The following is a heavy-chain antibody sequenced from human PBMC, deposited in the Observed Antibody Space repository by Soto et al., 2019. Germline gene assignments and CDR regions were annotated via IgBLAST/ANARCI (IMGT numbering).Heavy chain of an antibody. CDR3: ARVRLTMVRGYNYYYYYMDV. CDR1: GGSFSGYY. Sequence: SETLSLTCAVYGGSFSGYYWSWIRQPPGKGLEWIGEINHSGSTNYNPSLKSRVTISVDTSKNQFSLKLSSVTAADTAVYFCARVRLTMVRGYNYYYYYMDVWGKGTTVTVSS. J-gene: IGHJ6*03. V-gene: IGHV4-34*01. D-gene: IGHD3-10*01. CDR2: INHSGST.